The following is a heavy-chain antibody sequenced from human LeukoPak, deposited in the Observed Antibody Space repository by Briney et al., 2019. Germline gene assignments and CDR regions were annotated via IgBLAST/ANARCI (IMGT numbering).Heavy chain of an antibody. V-gene: IGHV1-18*01. CDR1: GYPFIRYG. D-gene: IGHD3-10*01. J-gene: IGHJ3*02. CDR3: ARDLDYYGSGSFFNI. Sequence: ASVKVSCRASGYPFIRYGISWVRQAPGQGLEWMGWINVYNDNTNYEQNFQGRVTMTTDTSTSTTYMELRGLRSDDTAVYYCARDLDYYGSGSFFNIWGQGTMVTVSS. CDR2: INVYNDNT.